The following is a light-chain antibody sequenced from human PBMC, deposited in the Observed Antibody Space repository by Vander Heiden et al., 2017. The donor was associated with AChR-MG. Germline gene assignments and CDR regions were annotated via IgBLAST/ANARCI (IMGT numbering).Light chain of an antibody. CDR2: GAS. V-gene: IGKV3-20*01. Sequence: EIVLTPSPGALSSSPGQRATLSCRASQSISSNYLAWYQQKPGQAPRLLIYGASNRATGIPDRFSGSGSGTDFTLTISRLEPEDFAVYYCQQYGSSPPTFGQGTKVEIK. CDR3: QQYGSSPPT. CDR1: QSISSNY. J-gene: IGKJ1*01.